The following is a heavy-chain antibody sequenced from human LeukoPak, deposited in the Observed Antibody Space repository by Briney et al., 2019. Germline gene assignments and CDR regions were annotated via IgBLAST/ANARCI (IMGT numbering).Heavy chain of an antibody. CDR3: ARDCIGCLGFDY. D-gene: IGHD5/OR15-5a*01. CDR1: GYTFTNYG. J-gene: IGHJ4*02. V-gene: IGHV1-18*01. Sequence: ASVKVSCKASGYTFTNYGISWVRQAPGQGLEWMGWVSAYADDTNYVQKFRGRITMTTDTSTSTAYVESRSLRSDDTAVYYCARDCIGCLGFDYWGQGTLVTVSS. CDR2: VSAYADDT.